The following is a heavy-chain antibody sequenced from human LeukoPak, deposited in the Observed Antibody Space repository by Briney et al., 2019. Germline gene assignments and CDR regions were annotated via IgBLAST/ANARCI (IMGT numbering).Heavy chain of an antibody. CDR3: ARDGDGRINFDY. V-gene: IGHV1-2*02. CDR1: GYTLTGYY. CDR2: INPNSGGT. D-gene: IGHD3-10*01. Sequence: ASVKVSCKASGYTLTGYYMHWVRQAPGQGLEWMGWINPNSGGTNYAQKFQRRVTMTRDTSTSTDYMELSSLTSDDTAVYYCARDGDGRINFDYWGQGTLVIVSS. J-gene: IGHJ4*02.